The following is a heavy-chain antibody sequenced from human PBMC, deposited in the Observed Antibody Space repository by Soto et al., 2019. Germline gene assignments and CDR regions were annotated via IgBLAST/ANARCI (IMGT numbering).Heavy chain of an antibody. Sequence: SETLSLTCTVSGGSIISYYWSWILQPPWKGLEWIGYIYYSGSTNYNPSLKSRVTISVDTSKNQFSLKLSSVTAADTAVYYCARDVTDDYGDPRYYYYYGMDVWGQGTTVTVSS. CDR2: IYYSGST. CDR1: GGSIISYY. J-gene: IGHJ6*02. V-gene: IGHV4-59*01. D-gene: IGHD4-17*01. CDR3: ARDVTDDYGDPRYYYYYGMDV.